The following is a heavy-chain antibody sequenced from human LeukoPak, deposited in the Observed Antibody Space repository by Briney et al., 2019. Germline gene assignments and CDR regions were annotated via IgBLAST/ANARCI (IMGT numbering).Heavy chain of an antibody. J-gene: IGHJ4*02. Sequence: NRGESLKISCRVSGYTFSDYWIGWVRQVPGKGLDWMGIIYPYNSETRYNPSFQGQVTISVDMSISTTYLQWDSLKAPDTAIYYCATSSVRYWGQGTLVTVSS. D-gene: IGHD3-9*01. CDR2: IYPYNSET. CDR1: GYTFSDYW. V-gene: IGHV5-51*01. CDR3: ATSSVRY.